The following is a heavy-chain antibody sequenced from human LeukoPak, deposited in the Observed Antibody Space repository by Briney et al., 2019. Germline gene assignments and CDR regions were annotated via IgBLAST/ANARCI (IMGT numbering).Heavy chain of an antibody. V-gene: IGHV1-69*05. CDR2: IIPIFGTA. CDR1: GGTFSSYA. Sequence: ASVKVSCKASGGTFSSYAISWVRQAPGQGLEWMGGIIPIFGTANYAQKFQGRVTITTDESTSTAYMELSSLRSEDTAVYYCAREGGDMAYYYDSSGYYQNYFDYWGQGTLVTVSS. J-gene: IGHJ4*02. D-gene: IGHD3-22*01. CDR3: AREGGDMAYYYDSSGYYQNYFDY.